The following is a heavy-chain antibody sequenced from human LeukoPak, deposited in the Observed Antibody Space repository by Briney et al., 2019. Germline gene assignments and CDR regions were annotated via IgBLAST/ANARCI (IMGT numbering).Heavy chain of an antibody. V-gene: IGHV3-23*01. J-gene: IGHJ4*02. D-gene: IGHD5-24*01. CDR1: GFTFSSYA. CDR3: ARRGVDGALDY. CDR2: ISGSGGST. Sequence: GGSLRLSCAASGFTFSSYAMSWVRQAPGKGLEWVSAISGSGGSTYYADSVKGRFTISRDNAKNSLYLQMNSLRAEDTAVYYCARRGVDGALDYWGQGTLVTVSS.